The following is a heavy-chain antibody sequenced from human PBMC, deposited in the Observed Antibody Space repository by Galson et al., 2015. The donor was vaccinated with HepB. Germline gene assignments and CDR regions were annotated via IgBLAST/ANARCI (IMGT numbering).Heavy chain of an antibody. CDR2: IIPILGIA. J-gene: IGHJ6*03. D-gene: IGHD2-2*02. V-gene: IGHV1-69*04. CDR1: GYTFTSYG. Sequence: SVKVSCKASGYTFTSYGISWVRQAPGQGLEWMGRIIPILGIANYAQKFQGRVTITADKSTSTAYMELSSLRSEDTAVYYCARGSVPAAIEGFYYYYYMDVWGKGTTVTVSS. CDR3: ARGSVPAAIEGFYYYYYMDV.